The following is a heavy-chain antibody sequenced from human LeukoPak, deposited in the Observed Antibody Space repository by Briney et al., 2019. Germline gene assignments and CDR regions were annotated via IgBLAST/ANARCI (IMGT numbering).Heavy chain of an antibody. CDR3: ARGGYSYGYSFDY. Sequence: SVKVSCKASGGTFSSYAISWVRQAPGQGLEWMGRIIPIFGTANYAQKFQGRVTITTGESTSTAYMELSSLRSEDTAVYYCARGGYSYGYSFDYWGQGTLVTVSS. V-gene: IGHV1-69*05. CDR2: IIPIFGTA. J-gene: IGHJ4*02. CDR1: GGTFSSYA. D-gene: IGHD5-18*01.